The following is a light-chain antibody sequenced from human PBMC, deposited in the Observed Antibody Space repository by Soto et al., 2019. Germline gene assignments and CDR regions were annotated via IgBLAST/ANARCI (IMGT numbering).Light chain of an antibody. V-gene: IGLV2-14*01. Sequence: QSVLTQPASVSGSPGQSITISCTGTSGDIGSYNRVSWYQQHPGKAPKLIIYEVTDRPSGVSNRFSGSKSGNTASLTISGLQAEDEAEYYCSSYTNIMTTGCVFGTATKLTVL. CDR1: SGDIGSYNR. CDR2: EVT. CDR3: SSYTNIMTTGCV. J-gene: IGLJ1*01.